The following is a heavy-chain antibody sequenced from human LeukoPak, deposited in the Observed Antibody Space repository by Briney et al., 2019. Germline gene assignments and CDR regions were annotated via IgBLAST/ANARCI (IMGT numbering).Heavy chain of an antibody. V-gene: IGHV1-8*01. J-gene: IGHJ6*02. CDR3: ASTPGAGTFFYYYYGMDV. CDR2: INPNSGNT. CDR1: GYTFTSHD. Sequence: ASLNVSCKASGYTFTSHDINWVRQATGQGLEWMGCINPNSGNTGYAQKFQGRVTMTRNTSISTAYMELSSLRSEDTAVYYCASTPGAGTFFYYYYGMDVWGQGTTVTVSS. D-gene: IGHD6-19*01.